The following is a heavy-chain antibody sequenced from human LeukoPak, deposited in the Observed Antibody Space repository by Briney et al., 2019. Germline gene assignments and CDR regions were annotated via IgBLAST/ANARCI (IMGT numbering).Heavy chain of an antibody. J-gene: IGHJ4*02. CDR3: AKDGRRGGFDY. CDR1: GFTFSSYA. V-gene: IGHV3-30-3*01. CDR2: ISYDGSNK. D-gene: IGHD5-12*01. Sequence: GGCLRLSCAASGFTFSSYAMHWVRQAPGKGLEWVAVISYDGSNKYYADSVKGRFTISRDNSKNTLYLQMNSLRAEDTAVYYCAKDGRRGGFDYWGQGTLVTVSS.